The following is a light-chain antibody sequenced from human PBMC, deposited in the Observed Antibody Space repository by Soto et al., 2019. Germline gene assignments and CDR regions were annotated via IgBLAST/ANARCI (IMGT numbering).Light chain of an antibody. J-gene: IGKJ1*01. Sequence: DIQLTQSPSFLSASVGNRVTITCRASQGISSYLAWYQQKPGKAPKLLIYAASTLQSGVPSRFSGSESGTEFTLTISSLQPDDFATYYCQHYNSYSEAFDQGTKVDIK. CDR3: QHYNSYSEA. V-gene: IGKV1-9*01. CDR1: QGISSY. CDR2: AAS.